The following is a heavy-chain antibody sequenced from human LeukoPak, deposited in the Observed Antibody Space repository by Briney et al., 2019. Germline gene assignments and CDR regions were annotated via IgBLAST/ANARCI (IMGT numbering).Heavy chain of an antibody. CDR3: AGVFWGHVVVVAALQTQAAFDI. CDR2: ISAYNGNT. D-gene: IGHD2-15*01. J-gene: IGHJ3*02. CDR1: GYTFTSYG. V-gene: IGHV1-18*01. Sequence: ASVKVSCKASGYTFTSYGISWVRQAPGQGLEWMGWISAYNGNTNYAQKLQGRVTMTTDTSTSTAYMELRSLRSDDTAVYYCAGVFWGHVVVVAALQTQAAFDIWGQGTMVTVSS.